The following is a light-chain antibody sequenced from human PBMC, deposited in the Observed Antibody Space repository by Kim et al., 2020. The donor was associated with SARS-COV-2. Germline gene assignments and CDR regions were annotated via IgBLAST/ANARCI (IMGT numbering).Light chain of an antibody. J-gene: IGLJ2*01. V-gene: IGLV3-1*01. CDR3: QAWDSSTVV. CDR2: QDT. CDR1: KLGDKN. Sequence: VAPGQTTTISCSGDKLGDKNACWYQQKQGQSTVVVIYQDTKRSSGIPERFSGSNAGNTATLTIRGTQALDEADYYCQAWDSSTVVFGGGTQLTVL.